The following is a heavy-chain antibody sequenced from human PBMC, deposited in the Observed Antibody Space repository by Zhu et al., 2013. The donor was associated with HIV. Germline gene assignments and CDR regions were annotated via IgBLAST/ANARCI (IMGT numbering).Heavy chain of an antibody. Sequence: QVQLVQSGAEVKKPGASVRVSCKASGYTFTAYYIHWVRQAPGQGLEWMGWTNPSSTGTNYAQKFQGRVTMTRDTSINTVYMELSTLRSDDTAVYYCAILPALKGFQQNYWGQGTQVTVSS. D-gene: IGHD3-10*01. CDR1: GYTFTAYY. J-gene: IGHJ4*02. CDR3: AILPALKGFQQNY. CDR2: TNPSSTGT. V-gene: IGHV1-2*02.